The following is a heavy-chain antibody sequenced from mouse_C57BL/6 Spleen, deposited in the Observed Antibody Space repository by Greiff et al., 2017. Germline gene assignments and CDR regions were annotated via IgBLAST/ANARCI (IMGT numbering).Heavy chain of an antibody. D-gene: IGHD2-3*01. Sequence: QVQLQQPGAELVRPGSSVKLSCKASGYTFTSYWMHWVKQRPIQGLEWIGNIDPSDSETQYNQKFKDKATLTVDKSSSTAYMQLSSLTYEDSAVYYCARKGYDGYYGYWCQGNTLTVSS. CDR2: IDPSDSET. V-gene: IGHV1-52*01. CDR1: GYTFTSYW. J-gene: IGHJ2*01. CDR3: ARKGYDGYYGY.